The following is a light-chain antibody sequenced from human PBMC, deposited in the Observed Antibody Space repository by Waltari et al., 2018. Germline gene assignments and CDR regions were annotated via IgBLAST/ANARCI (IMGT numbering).Light chain of an antibody. CDR3: CSFAGSISVFTV. CDR1: SSDVGGYNL. V-gene: IGLV2-23*02. CDR2: DVT. J-gene: IGLJ1*01. Sequence: QSALTQFASVSGSPGQSITISRTGTSSDVGGYNLVSWYQQHPGRAPKLIIYDVTKRPSGVSNRFSGSKSGNTASLTISGLQAEDEADYYCCSFAGSISVFTVFGTGTTVTVL.